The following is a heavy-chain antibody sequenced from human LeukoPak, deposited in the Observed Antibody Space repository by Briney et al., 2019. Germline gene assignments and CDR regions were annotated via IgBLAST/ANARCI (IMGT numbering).Heavy chain of an antibody. CDR3: AREYCGGDCYYWYFDL. Sequence: SETLSLTCTVSGGSISSYYWSWIRQPPGKGLEWIGYIYYSGSTKYNPSLKSRVTISVDKSKNQFSLKLSSVTAADTAVYYCAREYCGGDCYYWYFDLWGRGTLVTVSS. D-gene: IGHD2-21*02. CDR1: GGSISSYY. CDR2: IYYSGST. J-gene: IGHJ2*01. V-gene: IGHV4-59*12.